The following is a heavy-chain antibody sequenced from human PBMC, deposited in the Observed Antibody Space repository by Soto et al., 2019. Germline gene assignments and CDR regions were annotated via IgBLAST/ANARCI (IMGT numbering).Heavy chain of an antibody. Sequence: QVQLVQSGAEVKKPGASVKVSCKASGYTFTSYGISWVRQAPGQGLEWMGWISAYNGNTNYSQKLKGRETRTPATSTRTAYMELRSLRSDDTAVYYCAREYGDYGDAFDIWGQGTMVTVSS. CDR1: GYTFTSYG. CDR2: ISAYNGNT. J-gene: IGHJ3*02. D-gene: IGHD4-17*01. CDR3: AREYGDYGDAFDI. V-gene: IGHV1-18*01.